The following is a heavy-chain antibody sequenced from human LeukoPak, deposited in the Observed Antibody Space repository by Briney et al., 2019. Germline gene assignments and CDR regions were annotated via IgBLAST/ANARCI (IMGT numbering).Heavy chain of an antibody. CDR2: ISGTGSTI. CDR1: GFTFSAYS. J-gene: IGHJ6*02. Sequence: PGGSLRLSCAASGFTFSAYSMNWVRQAPGKGLEWVSYISGTGSTIYYADSVKGRFTISRDNAKNSLYLQMNSLRDEDTAVYYCARWSYGMDVWGQGTTVTVSS. D-gene: IGHD3-3*01. V-gene: IGHV3-48*02. CDR3: ARWSYGMDV.